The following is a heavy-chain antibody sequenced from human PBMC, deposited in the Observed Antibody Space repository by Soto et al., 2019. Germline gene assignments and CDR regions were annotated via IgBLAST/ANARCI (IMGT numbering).Heavy chain of an antibody. Sequence: QVHLQASGPGLVKPAQTLSLTCSVNGDSINSDSVYLSWIRQSPGTGIAYIGYITYNGSTFYNPSLKSRVTMSVDTPKNQFSLEVRSVTAADTAVYYCARERQVGPSSGLFDPWGQGTLGTVST. J-gene: IGHJ5*02. V-gene: IGHV4-31*03. CDR1: GDSINSDSVY. CDR2: ITYNGST. CDR3: ARERQVGPSSGLFDP.